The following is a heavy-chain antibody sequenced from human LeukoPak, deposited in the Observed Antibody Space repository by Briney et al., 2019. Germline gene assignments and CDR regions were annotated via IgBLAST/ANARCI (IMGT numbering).Heavy chain of an antibody. CDR3: ARGVRVWFGELLFSRFDP. CDR2: IRYDGRNK. J-gene: IGHJ5*02. CDR1: GFTFSTYG. D-gene: IGHD3-10*01. Sequence: GGSLRLSCAASGFTFSTYGMHWVRQAPGKGLEWVAFIRYDGRNKYYADSVKGRFTISRDNSKNTLYLQMNSLRAEDTAVYYCARGVRVWFGELLFSRFDPWGQGTLVTVSS. V-gene: IGHV3-30*02.